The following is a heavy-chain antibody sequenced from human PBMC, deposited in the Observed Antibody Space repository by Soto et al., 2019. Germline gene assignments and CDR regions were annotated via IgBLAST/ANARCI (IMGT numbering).Heavy chain of an antibody. CDR1: GFSLNTHGVG. Sequence: SGPTLVNPTHTLTLTCSFSGFSLNTHGVGLGWVRQPPGKALEWLALIYWNDDKRYSPSLKRRLTIIRDTSKNEVVLTLTNMDPVDTATYYCAHKTSAADWFDPWGQGTLVTVSS. V-gene: IGHV2-5*01. CDR2: IYWNDDK. CDR3: AHKTSAADWFDP. D-gene: IGHD6-13*01. J-gene: IGHJ5*02.